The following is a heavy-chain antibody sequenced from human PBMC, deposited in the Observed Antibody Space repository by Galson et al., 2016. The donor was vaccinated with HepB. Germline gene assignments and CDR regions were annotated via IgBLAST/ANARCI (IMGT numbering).Heavy chain of an antibody. D-gene: IGHD6-13*01. Sequence: SLRLSCAGSGFTVSRDYMSWVRQAPGKGLEWVSVIYSRGSAYYADSVKGRFTITRDNSKNTLYLQMKSRKAEDTAVYYCARDWGSSWCLHWGQGTLVTVSS. CDR3: ARDWGSSWCLH. J-gene: IGHJ4*02. V-gene: IGHV3-66*01. CDR2: IYSRGSA. CDR1: GFTVSRDY.